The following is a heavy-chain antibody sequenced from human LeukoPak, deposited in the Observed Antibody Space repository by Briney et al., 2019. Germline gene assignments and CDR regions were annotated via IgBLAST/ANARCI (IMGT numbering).Heavy chain of an antibody. Sequence: SETLSLTCSVSGGSIISTNYYWGWIRQPPGKGLEWIGSIYQSGSGSSYYNPSLKSRVTISGDTSKNHFFLGLSSVTAADTAVYYCASTLRFLPYRRFDYWGQGTLVTVPS. D-gene: IGHD3-3*01. J-gene: IGHJ4*02. CDR2: IYQSGSGSS. CDR1: GGSIISTNYY. CDR3: ASTLRFLPYRRFDY. V-gene: IGHV4-39*02.